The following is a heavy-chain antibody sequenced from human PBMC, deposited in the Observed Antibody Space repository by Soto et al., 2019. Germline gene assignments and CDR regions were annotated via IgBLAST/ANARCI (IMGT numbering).Heavy chain of an antibody. D-gene: IGHD2-15*01. V-gene: IGHV3-33*01. CDR2: IWYDGSNK. CDR1: GFTFSSYG. J-gene: IGHJ6*02. Sequence: VQLVESGGGVVQPGRSLRLSCAASGFTFSSYGMHWVRQAPGKGLEWVAVIWYDGSNKYYADSVKGRFTISRDNSKNTLYLQMNSLRAEDTAVYYCARDGLVVVAATGGFFAYYYYGMDVWGQGTTVTVSS. CDR3: ARDGLVVVAATGGFFAYYYYGMDV.